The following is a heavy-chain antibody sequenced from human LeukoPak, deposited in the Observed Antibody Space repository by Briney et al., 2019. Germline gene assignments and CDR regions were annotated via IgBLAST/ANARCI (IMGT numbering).Heavy chain of an antibody. CDR3: AKDGKNYFDY. V-gene: IGHV3-43*01. J-gene: IGHJ4*02. CDR1: GFIFDDYT. CDR2: ISWDGGST. Sequence: GGSRRLSCAASGFIFDDYTMHWVRQAPGKGLEWVSLISWDGGSTYYADSAKGRFTISRDNSKNSLSLQMNSLRPEDTALYYCAKDGKNYFDYWGQGTLVTVSS.